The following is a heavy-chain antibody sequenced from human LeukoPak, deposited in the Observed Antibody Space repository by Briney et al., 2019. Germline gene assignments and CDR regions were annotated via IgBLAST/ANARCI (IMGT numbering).Heavy chain of an antibody. Sequence: SETLSLTCTVSGGSISSGDYYWSWIRQPPGKGLEWIGYIYYSGSTYYNPSLKSRVTISVDTSKNQFSLKLSSVTAADTAVYYCARGVYCGSDCYWCDPWGQGTLVTVSS. D-gene: IGHD2-21*01. CDR1: GGSISSGDYY. CDR3: ARGVYCGSDCYWCDP. CDR2: IYYSGST. V-gene: IGHV4-30-4*08. J-gene: IGHJ5*02.